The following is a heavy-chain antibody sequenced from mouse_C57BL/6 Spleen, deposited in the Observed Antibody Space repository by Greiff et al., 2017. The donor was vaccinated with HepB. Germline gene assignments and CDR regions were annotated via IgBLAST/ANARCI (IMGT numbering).Heavy chain of an antibody. CDR1: GYAFSSSW. D-gene: IGHD2-12*01. CDR3: ARSLLYSDYAMDY. V-gene: IGHV1-82*01. J-gene: IGHJ4*01. Sequence: QVQLQQSGPELVKPGASVKISCKASGYAFSSSWMNWVKQRPGKGLEWIGRIYPGDGDTNYNGKFKGKATLTADKSSSTAYMQLSSLTSADSAVYFCARSLLYSDYAMDYWGQGTSVTVSS. CDR2: IYPGDGDT.